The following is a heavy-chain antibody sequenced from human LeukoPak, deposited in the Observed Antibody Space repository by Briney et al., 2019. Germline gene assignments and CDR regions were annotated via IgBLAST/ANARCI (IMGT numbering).Heavy chain of an antibody. Sequence: ASVKVSCKASGYTFTGYYMHWVRQAPGQGLEWMGWINPNSGGTNYAQKFQGRVTMTRDTSISTAYMELSRLRSDDTAVYYCATMDFWSGYFDHWGQGTLVTVSS. CDR1: GYTFTGYY. CDR2: INPNSGGT. J-gene: IGHJ4*02. CDR3: ATMDFWSGYFDH. V-gene: IGHV1-2*02. D-gene: IGHD3-3*01.